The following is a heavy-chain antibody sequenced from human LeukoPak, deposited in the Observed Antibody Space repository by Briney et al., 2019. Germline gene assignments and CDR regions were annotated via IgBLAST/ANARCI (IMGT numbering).Heavy chain of an antibody. CDR1: GLTFDSYV. D-gene: IGHD6-13*01. Sequence: GGSLRLSCAASGLTFDSYVMTWVRQAPGKGLEWVSTLSGSGDSTYYANSVKGRFTISRDNSKNTLYLQMNSLRAEDTAVYYCARDGRWPSWGQGTMVTVSS. CDR3: ARDGRWPS. CDR2: LSGSGDST. V-gene: IGHV3-23*01. J-gene: IGHJ3*01.